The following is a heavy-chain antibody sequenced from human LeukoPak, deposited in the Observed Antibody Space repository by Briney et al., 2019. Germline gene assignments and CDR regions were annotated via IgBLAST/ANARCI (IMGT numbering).Heavy chain of an antibody. V-gene: IGHV3-23*01. Sequence: GGSLRLSCAASGFTVSDYSMSWVRRAPGKGLEWVSALSGSGSYTDYADSVKGRFTISKDNSKNTLYMRMSSLRAEDTAVYYCAKRRYDSSGHFDSWGQGTLVTVSS. J-gene: IGHJ4*02. CDR1: GFTVSDYS. CDR2: LSGSGSYT. D-gene: IGHD3-22*01. CDR3: AKRRYDSSGHFDS.